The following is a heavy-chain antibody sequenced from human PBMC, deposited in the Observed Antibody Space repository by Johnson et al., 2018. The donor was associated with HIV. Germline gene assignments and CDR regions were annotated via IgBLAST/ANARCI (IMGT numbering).Heavy chain of an antibody. D-gene: IGHD5-12*01. CDR1: GFTFSDYY. J-gene: IGHJ3*02. CDR2: ISSSGSTI. V-gene: IGHV3-11*04. CDR3: AKRSGYDDRAYNDAFDI. Sequence: MLLVESGGGLVKPGGSLRLSCAASGFTFSDYYMSWIRQAPGKGLEWVSYISSSGSTIYYADSVKGRFTISRDNSKNTLYLQMNSLRAEDTAVYYCAKRSGYDDRAYNDAFDIWGQGTMVTVSS.